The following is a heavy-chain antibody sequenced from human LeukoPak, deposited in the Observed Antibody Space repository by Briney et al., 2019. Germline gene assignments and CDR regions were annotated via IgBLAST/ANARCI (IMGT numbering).Heavy chain of an antibody. CDR1: GFTFSYYS. CDR2: ISTDSSYI. J-gene: IGHJ4*02. Sequence: PGGSLRLSCAASGFTFSYYSLNWVRQAPGKGLEWVSSISTDSSYIYYADSVKGRFTISRDNAKNSLYLQMNSLRAEDTAVYYCASKPPDSRGYCSGGSCYFPFDYWGQGTLVTVSS. D-gene: IGHD2-15*01. V-gene: IGHV3-21*01. CDR3: ASKPPDSRGYCSGGSCYFPFDY.